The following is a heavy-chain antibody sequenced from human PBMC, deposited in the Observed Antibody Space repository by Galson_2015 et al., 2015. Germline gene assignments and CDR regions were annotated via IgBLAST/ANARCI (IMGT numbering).Heavy chain of an antibody. CDR2: IYSGASP. CDR1: GFTVSGSY. J-gene: IGHJ3*02. Sequence: SLRLSCAASGFTVSGSYMTWVRQAPGKGLEWVSLIYSGASPHYADSVKGRFTISRDNSKNTLYLQMNSLRAEDTAVYYCARGSMAFDIWGQGTMVTVSS. CDR3: ARGSMAFDI. V-gene: IGHV3-53*01. D-gene: IGHD2/OR15-2a*01.